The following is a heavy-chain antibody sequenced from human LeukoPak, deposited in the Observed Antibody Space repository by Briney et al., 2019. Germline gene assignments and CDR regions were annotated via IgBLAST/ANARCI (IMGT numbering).Heavy chain of an antibody. CDR3: ANLHYVSSGSNFDY. D-gene: IGHD3-22*01. V-gene: IGHV4-59*11. Sequence: SEILSLTCTVSADSISSRYCSWIRQPPGKGLEWIGYIHYSGTTNYNPSLKSRVTISVDTSKKQFSLKLKSVTAADTAVYYCANLHYVSSGSNFDYWGQGTLVTVSS. CDR2: IHYSGTT. J-gene: IGHJ4*02. CDR1: ADSISSRY.